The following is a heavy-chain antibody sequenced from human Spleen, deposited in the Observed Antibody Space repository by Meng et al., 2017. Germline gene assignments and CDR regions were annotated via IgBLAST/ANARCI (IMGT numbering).Heavy chain of an antibody. V-gene: IGHV3-21*01. CDR3: TRSQGYFDY. CDR2: ISTSSGYI. J-gene: IGHJ4*02. CDR1: GFTFTSYT. Sequence: GESLKISCAASGFTFTSYTMNWVRQAPGKGLEWVSSISTSSGYIYYADSVKGRFTISRDNAKNSLYLQMNSLRGEVTAVYYCTRSQGYFDYWRQGTLVTVSS.